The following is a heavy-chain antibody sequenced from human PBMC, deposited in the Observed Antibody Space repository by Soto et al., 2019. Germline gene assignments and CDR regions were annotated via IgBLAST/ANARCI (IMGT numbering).Heavy chain of an antibody. CDR3: ERDFLVPGAMSLDGYYYYGKDV. CDR2: IYSGGST. D-gene: IGHD2-2*01. J-gene: IGHJ6*02. V-gene: IGHV3-66*01. CDR1: GFTVSSNY. Sequence: PGGSLRPSCAASGFTVSSNYMSWVRQAPGKGLEWVSVIYSGGSTYYADSVKGRFTISRDNSKNTLYLQMNSLRAEDTAVYYCERDFLVPGAMSLDGYYYYGKDVWGQGTTVTVS.